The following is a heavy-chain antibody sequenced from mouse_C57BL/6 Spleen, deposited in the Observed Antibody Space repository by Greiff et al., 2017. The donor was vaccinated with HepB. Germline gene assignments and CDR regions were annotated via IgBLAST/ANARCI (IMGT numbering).Heavy chain of an antibody. CDR3: AREEANWVYYFDD. CDR2: ISSGSSTI. CDR1: GFTFSDYG. Sequence: EVQLVESGGGLVKPGGSLKLSCAASGFTFSDYGMHWVRQAPEKGLEWVAYISSGSSTIYYADTVKGRFTISRDNAKNTLFLQMTSLRSEDTAMYYCAREEANWVYYFDDWGQGTTLTVAS. D-gene: IGHD4-1*01. V-gene: IGHV5-17*01. J-gene: IGHJ2*01.